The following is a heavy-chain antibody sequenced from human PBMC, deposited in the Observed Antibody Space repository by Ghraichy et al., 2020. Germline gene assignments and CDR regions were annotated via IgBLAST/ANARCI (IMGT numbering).Heavy chain of an antibody. J-gene: IGHJ6*02. CDR2: IYSGGST. CDR3: ASDHCSSNSCYKGGSGYYCYGMDV. CDR1: GFTVSSNY. D-gene: IGHD2-2*02. V-gene: IGHV3-53*01. Sequence: GGSLRLSCAASGFTVSSNYMSWVRQAPGKGMEWVSVIYSGGSTYYADYVQGRFTISRDNSKNTLYLQMNSLRAEDTAVDYCASDHCSSNSCYKGGSGYYCYGMDVWGQGTTVTVSS.